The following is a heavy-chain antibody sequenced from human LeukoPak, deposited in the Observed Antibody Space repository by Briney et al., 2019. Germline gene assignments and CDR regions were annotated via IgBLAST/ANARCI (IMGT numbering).Heavy chain of an antibody. V-gene: IGHV3-21*01. CDR2: ISSSSYI. D-gene: IGHD1-20*01. CDR3: ATLTGPRALDFDY. CDR1: GFTFSSYS. Sequence: GGSLRLSCAASGFTFSSYSMNWVRQAPGKGLEWVSSISSSSYIYYADSVKGRFTISRDNSKNTLYLQMNSLRAEDTAVYYCATLTGPRALDFDYWGQGTLVTVSS. J-gene: IGHJ4*02.